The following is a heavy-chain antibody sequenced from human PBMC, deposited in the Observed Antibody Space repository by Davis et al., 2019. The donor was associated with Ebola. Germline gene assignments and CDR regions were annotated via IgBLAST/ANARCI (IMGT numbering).Heavy chain of an antibody. D-gene: IGHD1-26*01. CDR3: AKDTTNIWFDI. V-gene: IGHV3-23*01. CDR2: LGTSADT. Sequence: GESLKISCAASGFTFSSYAMHWVRQAPGKGLEWVSTLGTSADTYYADSVKGRFTISRDNSKNTLSLQMNGLRVEDTAIYYCAKDTTNIWFDIWGQGTNVTVSS. J-gene: IGHJ3*02. CDR1: GFTFSSYA.